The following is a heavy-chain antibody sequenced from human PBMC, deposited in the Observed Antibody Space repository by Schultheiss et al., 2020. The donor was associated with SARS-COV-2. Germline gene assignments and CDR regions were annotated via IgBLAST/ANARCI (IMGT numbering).Heavy chain of an antibody. CDR1: GGSISSYY. V-gene: IGHV4-4*07. J-gene: IGHJ3*02. Sequence: SETLSLTCTVSGGSISSYYWSWIRQPAGKGLEWIGRIYTSGSTYYNPSLKSRVTISVDTSKNQFSLKLSSVTAADTAVYYCARADFIPTAEDNDSSGQGDAFDIWGQGTMVTVSS. CDR2: IYTSGST. CDR3: ARADFIPTAEDNDSSGQGDAFDI. D-gene: IGHD3-22*01.